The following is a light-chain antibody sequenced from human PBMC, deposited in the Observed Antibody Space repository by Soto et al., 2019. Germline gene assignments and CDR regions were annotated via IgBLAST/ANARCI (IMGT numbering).Light chain of an antibody. J-gene: IGLJ1*01. CDR2: DVS. Sequence: ALTQPASVYGSPGQSITISYTGTSSDVGGYNYVSWYQQHPGKAPKFMIYDVSNRPSGVSNRFSGSKSGNTASLTISGLQAEDEADYYCSSYTTSNTRQIVFGTGTKVTVL. V-gene: IGLV2-14*01. CDR3: SSYTTSNTRQIV. CDR1: SSDVGGYNY.